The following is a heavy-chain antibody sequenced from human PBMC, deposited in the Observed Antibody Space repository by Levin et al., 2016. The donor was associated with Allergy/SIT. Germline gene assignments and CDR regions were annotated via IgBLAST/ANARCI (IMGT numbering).Heavy chain of an antibody. Sequence: WIRQPPGKGLEWIGSIYYSGSTYYNPSLKSRVTISVDTSKNQFSLKLSSVTAADTAAYYCARSGSSSWNAFDIWGQGTMVTVSS. CDR2: IYYSGST. V-gene: IGHV4-39*01. CDR3: ARSGSSSWNAFDI. J-gene: IGHJ3*02. D-gene: IGHD6-13*01.